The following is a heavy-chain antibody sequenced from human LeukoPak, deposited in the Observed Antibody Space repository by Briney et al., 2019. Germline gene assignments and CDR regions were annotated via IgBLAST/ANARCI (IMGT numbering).Heavy chain of an antibody. CDR2: IYNSGST. D-gene: IGHD6-19*01. V-gene: IGHV4-39*07. CDR1: GGSISSSGYY. Sequence: NPSETLSLTCTVSGGSISSSGYYWGWIRQPPGKGLEWIGSIYNSGSTYYNPSLKSRVTISVDTSKNQFSLKLSSVTAADTALYYCASLHQWLPLDYWGQGTLVTVSS. J-gene: IGHJ4*02. CDR3: ASLHQWLPLDY.